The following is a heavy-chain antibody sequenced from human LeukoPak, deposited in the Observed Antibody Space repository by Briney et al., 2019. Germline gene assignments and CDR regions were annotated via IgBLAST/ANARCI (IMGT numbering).Heavy chain of an antibody. Sequence: SETLSLTCAVYGGSSSGYYWSWIRQPPGKGLEWIGEINHSGSTNYNPSLKSRVTISVDTPKNQFSLVLTSVTAADTAMYYCARGGRYCSGGSCYLDYWGQGTLVTVSS. V-gene: IGHV4-34*01. J-gene: IGHJ4*02. CDR2: INHSGST. CDR3: ARGGRYCSGGSCYLDY. D-gene: IGHD2-15*01. CDR1: GGSSSGYY.